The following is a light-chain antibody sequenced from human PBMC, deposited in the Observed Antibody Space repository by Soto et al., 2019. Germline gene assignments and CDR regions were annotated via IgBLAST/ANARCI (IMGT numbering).Light chain of an antibody. CDR1: QSISTW. J-gene: IGKJ2*01. Sequence: DIQLTQSPSTLSASVGDRVTITCRASQSISTWLAWYQQKPGKAPNLLIYKASSLESGVPSRFSGSGSGKEFPLTISSLQPDDFATYYCQQYNSYSYTFGQGTKLEIK. CDR2: KAS. V-gene: IGKV1-5*03. CDR3: QQYNSYSYT.